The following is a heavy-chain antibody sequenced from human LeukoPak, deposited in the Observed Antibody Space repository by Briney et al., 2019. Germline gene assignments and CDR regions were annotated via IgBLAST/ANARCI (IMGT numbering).Heavy chain of an antibody. CDR1: GFTFPSYT. J-gene: IGHJ4*02. D-gene: IGHD3-22*01. V-gene: IGHV3-48*01. CDR3: VRDQYYDASGSD. Sequence: GALRLSCAASGFTFPSYTMNWVRQAPGKGLEWISYISGNSNNIFYADSVKGRFTVSSDNVKNAPYLQLSGLRVEDTAVYYCVRDQYYDASGSDWGQGTLVTVSS. CDR2: ISGNSNNI.